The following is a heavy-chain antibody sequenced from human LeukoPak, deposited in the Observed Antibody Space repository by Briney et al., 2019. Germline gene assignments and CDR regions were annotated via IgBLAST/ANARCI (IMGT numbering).Heavy chain of an antibody. J-gene: IGHJ4*02. CDR3: ARGTPTVIGYPDY. D-gene: IGHD3-22*01. CDR2: INHRGST. CDR1: GGSFSDYY. V-gene: IGHV4-34*01. Sequence: PSETLSLTCAVSGGSFSDYYWTWIRQPPGKGLEWIGEINHRGSTNFKLSLRNRVALSVDTSKNILSLKLRSVTAADTAVYFCARGTPTVIGYPDYWGQGALVTVSS.